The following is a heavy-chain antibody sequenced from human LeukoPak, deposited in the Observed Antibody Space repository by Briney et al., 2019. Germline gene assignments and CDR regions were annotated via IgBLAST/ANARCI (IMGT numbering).Heavy chain of an antibody. CDR3: AGGVSLTGYSPSSSYYYMDV. V-gene: IGHV1-69*13. CDR2: IIPIFGTA. J-gene: IGHJ6*03. D-gene: IGHD3-9*01. Sequence: GASVKVSCKASGYTFTGYYTHWVRQAPGQGLEWMGGIIPIFGTANYAQKFQGRVTITADESTSTAYMELSSLRSEDTAVYYCAGGVSLTGYSPSSSYYYMDVWGKGTTVTVSS. CDR1: GYTFTGYY.